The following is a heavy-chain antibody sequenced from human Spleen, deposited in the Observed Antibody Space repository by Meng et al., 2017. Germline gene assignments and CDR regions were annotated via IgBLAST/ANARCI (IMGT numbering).Heavy chain of an antibody. V-gene: IGHV4-61*02. CDR2: IYAGGLT. D-gene: IGHD3-22*01. Sequence: GQMREWGPGLVKPPRTLSLNCSISGGTINSGSTHWNGTRQPAGKELEWIGRIYAGGLTKYNPSLKSRVPISVDTSKNLFSLKLSSVTAADTAVYYCARRFDSSAYFFDYWAHGTVVTVSS. CDR3: ARRFDSSAYFFDY. J-gene: IGHJ4*01. CDR1: GGTINSGSTH.